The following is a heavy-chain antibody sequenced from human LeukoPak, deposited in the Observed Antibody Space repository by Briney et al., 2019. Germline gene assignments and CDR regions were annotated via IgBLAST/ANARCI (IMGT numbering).Heavy chain of an antibody. V-gene: IGHV1-46*01. J-gene: IGHJ3*02. D-gene: IGHD6-13*01. CDR1: GYTFTSYY. Sequence: ASVKVSCKASGYTFTSYYMHWVRQAPGQGLEWMGIINPSGGSTSYAQKFQGRVTMTKDTSTSTVYMELSSLRSEDTAVYYCARDSSREAFDIWGQGTMVTVSS. CDR2: INPSGGST. CDR3: ARDSSREAFDI.